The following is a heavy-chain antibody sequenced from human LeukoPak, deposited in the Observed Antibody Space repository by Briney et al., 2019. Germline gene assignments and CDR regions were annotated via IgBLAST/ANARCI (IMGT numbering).Heavy chain of an antibody. CDR3: AKLVRSTHYYFDY. CDR1: GFTFSSYW. V-gene: IGHV3-23*01. CDR2: ISGSGGST. J-gene: IGHJ4*02. D-gene: IGHD6-13*01. Sequence: PGGSLRLSCAASGFTFSSYWMSWVRQAPGKGLEWVSAISGSGGSTYYADSVKGRFTISRANSKNTLYLQMNSLRAEDTAVYYCAKLVRSTHYYFDYWGQGTLVTVSS.